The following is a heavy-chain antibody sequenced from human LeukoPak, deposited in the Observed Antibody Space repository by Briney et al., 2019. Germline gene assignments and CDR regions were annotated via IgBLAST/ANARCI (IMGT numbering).Heavy chain of an antibody. D-gene: IGHD6-6*01. J-gene: IGHJ3*02. V-gene: IGHV4-4*02. CDR1: GGSISSSNW. CDR2: IYHSGST. Sequence: SGTLSLTCAVSGGSISSSNWWSWVRQPPGKGLEWIGEIYHSGSTNYNPSLKSRVTISVDKSKNQFSLKLSSMTAADTAVYYCARVYSSSSGKNVFDIWGQGTMVIVSS. CDR3: ARVYSSSSGKNVFDI.